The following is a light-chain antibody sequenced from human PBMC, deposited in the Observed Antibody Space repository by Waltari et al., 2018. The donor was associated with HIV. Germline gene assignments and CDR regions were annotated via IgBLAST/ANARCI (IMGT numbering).Light chain of an antibody. CDR1: SSDVGGYNL. Sequence: QSALTQPASVSGSPGQSITIPCTGTSSDVGGYNLVPWYQQHPGKDPKLMIYEVRKRPSGVSNRFSGSKSGNTASLTISGLQAEDEADYYCCAYAGSTTYVIFGGGTKLTVL. V-gene: IGLV2-23*02. J-gene: IGLJ2*01. CDR2: EVR. CDR3: CAYAGSTTYVI.